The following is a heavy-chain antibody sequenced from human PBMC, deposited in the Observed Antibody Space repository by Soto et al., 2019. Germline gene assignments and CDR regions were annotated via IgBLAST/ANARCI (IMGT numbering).Heavy chain of an antibody. V-gene: IGHV3-15*01. J-gene: IGHJ6*03. Sequence: EVQLVESGGGLVKPGGSLRLSCAASGLTFSNAWMSWVRQAPGKGLEWVGRIKSKTDGGTTDYAAPVKGRFTISRDDSKNTLYLQMNSLKTEDTAVYYCTTRSDCTNGVCPYYYYYYYMDVWGKGTTVTVSS. CDR1: GLTFSNAW. CDR3: TTRSDCTNGVCPYYYYYYYMDV. D-gene: IGHD2-8*01. CDR2: IKSKTDGGTT.